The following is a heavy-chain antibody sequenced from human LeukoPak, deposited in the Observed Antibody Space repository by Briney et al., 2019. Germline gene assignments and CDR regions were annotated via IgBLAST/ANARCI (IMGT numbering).Heavy chain of an antibody. D-gene: IGHD3-22*01. J-gene: IGHJ5*02. V-gene: IGHV1-2*02. CDR2: INPNSGGT. CDR3: ARAGSGYSNWFDP. CDR1: GYTFTGYY. Sequence: SVKVSCKASGYTFTGYYMHWVRQAPGQGLEWMGWINPNSGGTNYAQKFQGRVTMTRDTSISTAYMELSRLRSDDTAVYYCARAGSGYSNWFDPWGQGTLVTVSS.